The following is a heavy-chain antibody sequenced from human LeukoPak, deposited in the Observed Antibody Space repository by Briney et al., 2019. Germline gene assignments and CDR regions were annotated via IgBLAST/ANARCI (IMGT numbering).Heavy chain of an antibody. V-gene: IGHV4-4*02. J-gene: IGHJ4*02. Sequence: SETLSLTCAVSGGSISSSNWWSWVRQPPGKGLEWFGEIYHSGSTNYNPSLKSRVTISVDKSKNQFSLKLSSVTAADTAVYYCASQLDSGSYGFDYWGQGTLVTVSS. CDR2: IYHSGST. CDR1: GGSISSSNW. D-gene: IGHD3-10*01. CDR3: ASQLDSGSYGFDY.